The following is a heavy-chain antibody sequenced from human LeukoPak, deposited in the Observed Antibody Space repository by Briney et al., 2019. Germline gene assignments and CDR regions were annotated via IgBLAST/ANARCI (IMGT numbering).Heavy chain of an antibody. D-gene: IGHD6-6*01. CDR1: GFTFSHYG. Sequence: GGSLRLSCAASGFTFSHYGMHWVRQAPGKGLEWVAIIWYDGSKKYYGDSVKGRFTISRDKSKNTVDLQMDSLRDEDTAVYYCAREGGSISSSLYFDYWGQGTLVTVSS. V-gene: IGHV3-33*01. CDR3: AREGGSISSSLYFDY. CDR2: IWYDGSKK. J-gene: IGHJ4*02.